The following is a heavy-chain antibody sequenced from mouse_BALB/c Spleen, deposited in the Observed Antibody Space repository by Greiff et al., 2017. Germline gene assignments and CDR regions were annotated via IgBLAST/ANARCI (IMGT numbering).Heavy chain of an antibody. V-gene: IGHV1S22*01. CDR2: IYPGSGST. CDR3: TRRGNSWFAY. Sequence: LQQPGSELVRPGASVKLSCKASGYTFTSYWMHWVKQRPGQGLEWIGNIYPGSGSTNYDEKFKSKATLTVDTSSSTAYMQLSSLTSEDSAVYYCTRRGNSWFAYWGQGTLVTVSA. CDR1: GYTFTSYW. J-gene: IGHJ3*01. D-gene: IGHD2-1*01.